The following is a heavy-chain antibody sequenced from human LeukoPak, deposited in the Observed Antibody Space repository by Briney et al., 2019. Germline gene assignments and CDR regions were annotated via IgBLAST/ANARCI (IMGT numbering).Heavy chain of an antibody. Sequence: GGSLRLSCEASGFTLSTYLMNWVRQAPGKGLDWVANINPDGSGKRYVDSVKGPFTIARDNADNSLSLQMNSLRAEDTAVYYCASWGAGGNSWGQGTLVTVSS. V-gene: IGHV3-7*01. CDR2: INPDGSGK. D-gene: IGHD3-16*01. J-gene: IGHJ4*02. CDR3: ASWGAGGNS. CDR1: GFTLSTYL.